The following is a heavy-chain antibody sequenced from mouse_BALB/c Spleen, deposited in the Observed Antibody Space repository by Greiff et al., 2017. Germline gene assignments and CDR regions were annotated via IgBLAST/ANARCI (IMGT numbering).Heavy chain of an antibody. V-gene: IGHV5-17*02. CDR1: GFTFSSSG. J-gene: IGHJ4*01. D-gene: IGHD2-1*01. CDR2: ISSGSSTI. Sequence: DVQLVESGGGLVQPGGSRKLSCAASGFTFSSSGMHWVRQAPEKGLEWVAYISSGSSTIYYADTVKGRFTISRDNPKNTLFLQMTSLRSEDTAMYYCARAGYGNGYYAMDYWGQGTSVTVSS. CDR3: ARAGYGNGYYAMDY.